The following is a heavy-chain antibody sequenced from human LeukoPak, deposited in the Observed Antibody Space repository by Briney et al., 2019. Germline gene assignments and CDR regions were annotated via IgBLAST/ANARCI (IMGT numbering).Heavy chain of an antibody. CDR3: ARRYGSGGSCLDY. CDR2: IDPGDSDI. CDR1: GFSFTNYG. Sequence: GESLKISCKGSGFSFTNYGIAWVRQMPGKGLEGMGIIDPGDSDIRYSPSFQGQVTISADKSLSTAYLRWTSLKASDTVMYYCARRYGSGGSCLDYWGQGALVTVSS. V-gene: IGHV5-51*01. D-gene: IGHD2-15*01. J-gene: IGHJ4*02.